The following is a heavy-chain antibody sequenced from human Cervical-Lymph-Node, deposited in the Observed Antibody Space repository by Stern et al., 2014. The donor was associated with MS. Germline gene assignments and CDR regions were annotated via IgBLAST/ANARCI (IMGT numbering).Heavy chain of an antibody. CDR1: GFTFNSYW. V-gene: IGHV3-74*02. CDR3: ARGSGGPDY. CDR2: VNNDGTDT. Sequence: EVQLVESGGGLVQAGGSLRLSCAASGFTFNSYWMPWVRHVPGKGLVWVARVNNDGTDTVYADSVKGRFTISRDNAKNALYLQMNSLTADDAAVYYCARGSGGPDYWGQGTLVTVSS. J-gene: IGHJ4*02.